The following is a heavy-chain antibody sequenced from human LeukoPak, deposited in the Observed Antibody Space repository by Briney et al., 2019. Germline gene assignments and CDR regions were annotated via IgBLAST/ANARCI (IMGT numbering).Heavy chain of an antibody. CDR1: GYIFIGYY. J-gene: IGHJ6*03. CDR3: ARGGLILRYFVDYYYYYMDV. CDR2: INPNSGGT. D-gene: IGHD3-9*01. V-gene: IGHV1-2*06. Sequence: ASVKVSCKASGYIFIGYYMHWVRQAPGKGLEWMGRINPNSGGTKYAQKSQGRVTMTRDTSISTAYMELSRLRSDDTAVYYCARGGLILRYFVDYYYYYMDVWGKGTTVTVSS.